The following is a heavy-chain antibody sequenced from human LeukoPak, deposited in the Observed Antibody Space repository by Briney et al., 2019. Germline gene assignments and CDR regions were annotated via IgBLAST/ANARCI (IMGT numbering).Heavy chain of an antibody. V-gene: IGHV3-23*01. CDR3: AKYKGAVFYHYCMDV. CDR2: ITGSGGNT. CDR1: GFTFSNFA. D-gene: IGHD1-1*01. J-gene: IGHJ6*03. Sequence: PGGSLRLSCAASGFTFSNFAMGWVRQAPGKGLEWVSSITGSGGNTHYADSVKGRFTISRDNSKNTLYLQMNSLRVEDTAIYYCAKYKGAVFYHYCMDVWGKGTTVTVSS.